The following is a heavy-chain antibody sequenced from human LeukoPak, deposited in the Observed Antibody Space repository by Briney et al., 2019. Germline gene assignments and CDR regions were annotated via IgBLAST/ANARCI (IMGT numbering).Heavy chain of an antibody. Sequence: SGGSLRLSCAASGFTFSSYAMSWVRQAPGKGLEWVSGMSGSDGSTYYAGSVKGRFTISRDNSKNTLYLQMNSLRAEDTAVYYCAKDHVGATSESWFDPWGQGTLVTVSS. CDR3: AKDHVGATSESWFDP. CDR1: GFTFSSYA. V-gene: IGHV3-23*01. CDR2: MSGSDGST. J-gene: IGHJ5*02. D-gene: IGHD1-26*01.